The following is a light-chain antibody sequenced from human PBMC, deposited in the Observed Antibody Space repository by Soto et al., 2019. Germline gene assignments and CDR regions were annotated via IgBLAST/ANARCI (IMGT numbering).Light chain of an antibody. CDR2: GNN. CDR1: SSNIGAAYD. CDR3: QSFDIILSVPYVI. V-gene: IGLV1-40*01. Sequence: QSVLTQPPSVSGAPGQSVTISCTGSSSNIGAAYDVYWYQQLPGTAPKLLIYGNNNRPSGVPDRFSGSKSGTSASLVITGLQAEDEADYYCQSFDIILSVPYVIFGGGTKLTVL. J-gene: IGLJ2*01.